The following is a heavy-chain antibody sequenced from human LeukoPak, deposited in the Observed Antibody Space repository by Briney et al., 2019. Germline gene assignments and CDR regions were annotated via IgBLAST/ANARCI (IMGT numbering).Heavy chain of an antibody. J-gene: IGHJ4*02. CDR3: VRDAS. V-gene: IGHV3-66*01. CDR2: IYSGGGT. CDR1: GVTVSSNH. Sequence: GGSLRLSCAVSGVTVSSNHMSWVRQAPGKGLEWVSGIYSGGGTYYAVSLKGRFTLSRDTSQNTLYLQMNRRRAEHTAVYYCVRDASWGQGTLVTVSS.